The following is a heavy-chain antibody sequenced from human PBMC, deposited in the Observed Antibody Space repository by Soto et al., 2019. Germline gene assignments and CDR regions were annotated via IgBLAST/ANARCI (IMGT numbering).Heavy chain of an antibody. CDR1: GFSLSTSGVG. V-gene: IGHV2-5*02. CDR3: AHMPVYCTGGKWHRFDY. Sequence: QITLKESGPTLVKPTQTLTLTCTFSGFSLSTSGVGVGWIRQPPGKALEWLALIYWDDDKRYSPSLKSRLTITKETSKNQVVPTMTKMDPVDTATYYLAHMPVYCTGGKWHRFDYWGQGTLVTVSS. CDR2: IYWDDDK. D-gene: IGHD2-8*02. J-gene: IGHJ4*02.